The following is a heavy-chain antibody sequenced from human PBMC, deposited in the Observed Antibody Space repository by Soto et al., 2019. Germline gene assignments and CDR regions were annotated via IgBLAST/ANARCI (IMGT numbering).Heavy chain of an antibody. V-gene: IGHV2-5*02. CDR1: GFSLTTSGVC. CDR2: IYWDDDK. J-gene: IGHJ4*02. Sequence: QITLKESGPTVVKPTETLTLTCTFSGFSLTTSGVCVGWVRQSPGKAPEWLALIYWDDDKRYSTSLNSRLIITEDTSKNQVVLTMANVDPADTATYYCAHRVLRTVFGLVTTTAIYFDFWGPGTPVVVSS. D-gene: IGHD3-3*01. CDR3: AHRVLRTVFGLVTTTAIYFDF.